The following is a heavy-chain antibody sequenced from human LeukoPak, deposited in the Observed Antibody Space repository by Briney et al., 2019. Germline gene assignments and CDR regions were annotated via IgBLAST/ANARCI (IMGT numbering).Heavy chain of an antibody. D-gene: IGHD3-22*01. V-gene: IGHV5-51*01. CDR1: GYSFTGYW. CDR3: ARPAGYYDSSGYYSRWDWFDP. CDR2: IYPGDSDT. Sequence: GESLKISCKGSGYSFTGYWIGWVRQMPGKGLEWMGIIYPGDSDTRYSPSFQGQVTISADKSISTAYLQWSSLKASDTAMYYCARPAGYYDSSGYYSRWDWFDPWGQGTLVTVSS. J-gene: IGHJ5*02.